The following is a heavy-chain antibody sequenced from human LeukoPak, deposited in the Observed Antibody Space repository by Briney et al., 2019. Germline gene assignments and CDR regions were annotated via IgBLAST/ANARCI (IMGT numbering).Heavy chain of an antibody. CDR3: ARAEKPNWGNYYYYCMDV. J-gene: IGHJ6*03. D-gene: IGHD7-27*01. Sequence: ASVKVSCKASGYTFTSYDIHWVRQATGQGLEWMGRMNPNRGDTDYAQKFQGRVTITRDTSISTAYMELSSLRSDDTAVYYCARAEKPNWGNYYYYCMDVWGKGTTVTVSS. V-gene: IGHV1-8*01. CDR1: GYTFTSYD. CDR2: MNPNRGDT.